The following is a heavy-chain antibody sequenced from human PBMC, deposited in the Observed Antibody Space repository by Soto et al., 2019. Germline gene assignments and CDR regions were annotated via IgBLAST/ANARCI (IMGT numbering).Heavy chain of an antibody. CDR3: ARALWYYGSGSYYNAHFDY. CDR1: GYTFTSYG. D-gene: IGHD3-10*01. J-gene: IGHJ4*02. CDR2: ISAYNGNT. Sequence: ASVKVSCKASGYTFTSYGISWVRQAPGQGLEWMGWISAYNGNTNYAQKLQGRVTMTTDTSTSTAYMELRSLRSDDTAVYYSARALWYYGSGSYYNAHFDYWGQGTLVTVSS. V-gene: IGHV1-18*01.